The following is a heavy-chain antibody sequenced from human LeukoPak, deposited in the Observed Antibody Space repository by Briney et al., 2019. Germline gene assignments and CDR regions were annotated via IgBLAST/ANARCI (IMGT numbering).Heavy chain of an antibody. CDR2: ISHSSSYI. CDR3: ARDLRDYEDY. CDR1: GFTFSSYA. Sequence: GGSLRLSCAASGFTFSSYAMSWVRQAPGKGLEWVSSISHSSSYIYYADSVKGRFTISRDNAKNSLYLQMNSLRAEDTAVYYCARDLRDYEDYWGQGTLVTVSS. D-gene: IGHD3-22*01. V-gene: IGHV3-21*01. J-gene: IGHJ4*02.